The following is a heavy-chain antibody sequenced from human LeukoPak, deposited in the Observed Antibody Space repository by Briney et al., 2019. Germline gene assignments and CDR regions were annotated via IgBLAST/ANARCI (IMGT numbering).Heavy chain of an antibody. V-gene: IGHV3-21*04. CDR3: AKGRSPSCYASSGY. D-gene: IGHD2-2*01. J-gene: IGHJ4*02. Sequence: GGSLRLSCAASEFTFGSYNMNWVRQAPGKGLEWVSSISSSSSYINYADSVKGRFTISRDNSKNTLYLQMNSLRGEDTAVYYCAKGRSPSCYASSGYWGQGTLVTVSS. CDR1: EFTFGSYN. CDR2: ISSSSSYI.